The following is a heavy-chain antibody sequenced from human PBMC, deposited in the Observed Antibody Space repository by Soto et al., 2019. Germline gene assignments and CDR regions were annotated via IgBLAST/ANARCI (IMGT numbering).Heavy chain of an antibody. CDR2: IYHSGST. Sequence: CRRIWIRQPPGKGLEWIGYIYHSGSTYYNPSLKSRVTISVDRSKNQFSLKLSSVTAADTAVYYRARVPDYWGQGTLVSGSS. CDR1: CR. CDR3: ARVPDY. J-gene: IGHJ4*02. D-gene: IGHD2-2*01. V-gene: IGHV4-30-2*01.